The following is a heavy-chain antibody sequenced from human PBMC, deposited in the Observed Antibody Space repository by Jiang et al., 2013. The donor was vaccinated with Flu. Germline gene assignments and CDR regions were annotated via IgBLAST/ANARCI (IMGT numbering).Heavy chain of an antibody. CDR1: GGSISSSSHY. CDR3: ARQRIAAAGTGSYYYYGMDV. V-gene: IGHV4-61*05. J-gene: IGHJ6*04. D-gene: IGHD6-13*01. Sequence: GLVKPSETLSLTCTVSGGSISSSSHYWDWIRQPPGKGLEWIGYIYYSGSTNYNPSLKSRVTISVDTSKNQFSLKLSSVTAADTAVYYCARQRIAAAGTGSYYYYGMDVWGKGTTVTVSS. CDR2: IYYSGST.